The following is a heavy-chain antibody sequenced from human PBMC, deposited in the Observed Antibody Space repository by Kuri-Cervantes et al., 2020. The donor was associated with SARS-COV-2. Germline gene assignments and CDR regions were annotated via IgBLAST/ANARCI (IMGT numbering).Heavy chain of an antibody. CDR2: ISYDGSNK. D-gene: IGHD4-11*01. CDR3: ARDDEVTTHYGASFDI. CDR1: GFTFGDYA. J-gene: IGHJ3*02. Sequence: GESLKISCTASGFTFGDYAMHWVRQAPGKGLEWVAVISYDGSNKYYADSVKGRFTISRDNAKNSLYLQMNSLRAEDTAVYYCARDDEVTTHYGASFDIWGQGTVVTVSS. V-gene: IGHV3-30-3*01.